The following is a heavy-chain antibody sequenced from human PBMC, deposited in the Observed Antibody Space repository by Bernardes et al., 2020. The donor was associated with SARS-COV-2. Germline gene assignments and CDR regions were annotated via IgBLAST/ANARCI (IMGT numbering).Heavy chain of an antibody. CDR3: AAETIFGVVVAFDF. V-gene: IGHV4-59*03. Sequence: SETLSLTCSVSGASISRYYWSWIRQPPGKGLEYIGYIYYTGNTNYNPSLESRATISVDTSNNQFSLRLTSVTAADTAVYYCAAETIFGVVVAFDFWGQGILVTVSS. CDR2: IYYTGNT. J-gene: IGHJ4*02. D-gene: IGHD3-3*01. CDR1: GASISRYY.